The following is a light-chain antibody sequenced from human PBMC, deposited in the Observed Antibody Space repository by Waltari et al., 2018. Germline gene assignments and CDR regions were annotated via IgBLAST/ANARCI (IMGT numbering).Light chain of an antibody. CDR3: QQRSNALT. J-gene: IGKJ2*01. V-gene: IGKV3-11*01. CDR1: QSVASY. Sequence: DIVLTQSPATLSLSPGERATLSCRASQSVASYLAWYQQKPGQATRLLIYDASNRATGIPARFSGSGSGTDFTLTISSLEPEDFGLYYCQQRSNALTFGQGTKLEI. CDR2: DAS.